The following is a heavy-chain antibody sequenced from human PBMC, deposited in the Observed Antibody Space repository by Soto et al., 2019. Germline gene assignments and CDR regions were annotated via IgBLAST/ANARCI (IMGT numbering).Heavy chain of an antibody. CDR2: IYDSGNT. CDR1: GGSISGTTYS. D-gene: IGHD6-13*01. J-gene: IGHJ4*02. V-gene: IGHV4-30-2*01. Sequence: QLQLQESGSGLVKPSQTLSLTCAVSGGSISGTTYSWSWIRQPPGKGLEWIGYIYDSGNTYYNPSLKSQFSISVDRSKNQFSLKLSSMTAADTAVYYCARGQGAAAGHSNFDYWGQGALVTVSS. CDR3: ARGQGAAAGHSNFDY.